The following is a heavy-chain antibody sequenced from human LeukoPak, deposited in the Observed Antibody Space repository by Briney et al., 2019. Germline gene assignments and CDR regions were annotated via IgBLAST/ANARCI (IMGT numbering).Heavy chain of an antibody. D-gene: IGHD5-12*01. CDR1: GFTVSNNY. V-gene: IGHV3-43D*03. Sequence: PGGSLRLSCAASGFTVSNNYMSWVRQAPGKGLEWVSLISWDGGSTYYADSVKGRFTISRDNSKNSLYLQMNSLRAEDTALYYCAKGPCRGYSGYDCYYYYMDIWGKGTTVTVSS. J-gene: IGHJ6*03. CDR2: ISWDGGST. CDR3: AKGPCRGYSGYDCYYYYMDI.